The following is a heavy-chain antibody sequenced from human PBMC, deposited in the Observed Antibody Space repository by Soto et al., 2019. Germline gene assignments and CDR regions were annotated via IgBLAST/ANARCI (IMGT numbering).Heavy chain of an antibody. CDR2: IIPIFDTI. CDR3: ESPLKWSGYYIAFDY. J-gene: IGHJ4*02. CDR1: GATFSSFA. V-gene: IGHV1-69*01. D-gene: IGHD3-3*01. Sequence: QVQLLQSGAEVKKPGSSVKVSCKASGATFSSFAFSWVRQAPGQGLEWMGVIIPIFDTINYAQKFQGRVNITADESTRTAYMELRRQTYEDTAVYYCESPLKWSGYYIAFDYWGQGTLVIVSS.